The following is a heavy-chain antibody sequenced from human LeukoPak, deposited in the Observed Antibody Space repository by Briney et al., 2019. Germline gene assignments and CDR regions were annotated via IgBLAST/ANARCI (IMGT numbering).Heavy chain of an antibody. CDR3: ARGLSDMATRGMDY. CDR2: INHSGST. D-gene: IGHD5-24*01. V-gene: IGHV4-34*01. J-gene: IGHJ4*02. Sequence: SETLSLTCAVYGGSFSGYYWSWIRQPPGKGLEWIGEINHSGSTNYNPSLKSRVTISVDTSKNQFSLKLSSVTAADTAVYYCARGLSDMATRGMDYWGQGTLVTVSS. CDR1: GGSFSGYY.